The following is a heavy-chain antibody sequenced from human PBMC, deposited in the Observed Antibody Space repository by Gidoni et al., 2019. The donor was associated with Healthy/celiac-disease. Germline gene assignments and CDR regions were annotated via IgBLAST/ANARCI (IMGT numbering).Heavy chain of an antibody. CDR3: ARGQSAQWLVLYRLDWFDP. J-gene: IGHJ5*02. Sequence: QVQLQQWGAGLLKPSETLSLTCAVYGGSFSGYYWSWIRQPPGKGLEWIGEINHSGSTNYNPSLKSRVTISADTSKNQFSLKLSSVTAADTAVYYCARGQSAQWLVLYRLDWFDPWGQGTLVTVSS. V-gene: IGHV4-34*01. CDR1: GGSFSGYY. CDR2: INHSGST. D-gene: IGHD6-19*01.